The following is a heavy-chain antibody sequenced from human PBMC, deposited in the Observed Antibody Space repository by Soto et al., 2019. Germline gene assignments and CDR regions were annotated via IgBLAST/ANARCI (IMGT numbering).Heavy chain of an antibody. CDR3: ARDRWGEDGLGSYSLDY. V-gene: IGHV4-59*01. D-gene: IGHD3-10*01. Sequence: QVQLQESGPGLVKPSETLSLTCTVSGGSISSYYWSWIRQPPGKGLEWIGYIYYSGSTNYNPSLRSRVTIAVDTSKSQFSLKLSSVTAADTAVYYCARDRWGEDGLGSYSLDYWGQGTLVTVSS. CDR1: GGSISSYY. CDR2: IYYSGST. J-gene: IGHJ4*02.